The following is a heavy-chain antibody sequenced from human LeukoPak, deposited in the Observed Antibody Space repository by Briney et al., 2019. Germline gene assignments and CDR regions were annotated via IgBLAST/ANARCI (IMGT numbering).Heavy chain of an antibody. Sequence: GGSLRLSCAASGFTFNKYAMSWVRQAPGKGLEWVSAVSDNGGSTYYADSVKGRFTIPRDNSKNTLYLQMNSLRAEDTAVYYCATEDIVVVPAPLDYWGQGTLVTVSS. CDR2: VSDNGGST. V-gene: IGHV3-23*01. CDR3: ATEDIVVVPAPLDY. D-gene: IGHD2-2*01. J-gene: IGHJ4*02. CDR1: GFTFNKYA.